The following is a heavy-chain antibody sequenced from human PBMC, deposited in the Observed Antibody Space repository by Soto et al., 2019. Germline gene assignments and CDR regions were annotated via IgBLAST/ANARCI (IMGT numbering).Heavy chain of an antibody. J-gene: IGHJ4*02. V-gene: IGHV3-33*01. CDR2: IWDDGSYK. CDR1: GFKFSIYG. CDR3: ARPASPGVATWNYYDSSDTYFDY. D-gene: IGHD3-22*01. Sequence: PVGSLRLSCAASGFKFSIYGMHWVRQAPGKGLEWVATIWDDGSYKYYADSVKGRFTISRDNSKNTLYLQMNSLRAEDTAVYYCARPASPGVATWNYYDSSDTYFDYWGQGTLVTSPQ.